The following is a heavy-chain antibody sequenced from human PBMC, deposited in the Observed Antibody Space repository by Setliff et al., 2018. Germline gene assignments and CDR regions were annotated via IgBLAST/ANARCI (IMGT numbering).Heavy chain of an antibody. CDR3: TRDTNIVVVPPHRTAFDI. Sequence: GASVKVSCKASGHSLTSNHFHWGRQAPGKGLEWMGTINPNDGYTIYAHKFQGRVTMTTDTSTGTADMELRNLRSDDTAVYYCTRDTNIVVVPPHRTAFDIWGQGTMVTVSS. D-gene: IGHD2-2*01. CDR1: GHSLTSNH. V-gene: IGHV1-18*01. CDR2: INPNDGYT. J-gene: IGHJ3*02.